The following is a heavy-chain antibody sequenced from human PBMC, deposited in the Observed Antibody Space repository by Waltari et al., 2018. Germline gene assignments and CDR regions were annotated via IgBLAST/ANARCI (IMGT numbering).Heavy chain of an antibody. V-gene: IGHV4-38-2*01. Sequence: QVQLQESGPGLAKSSETLSLTCDVSGYSMRSGYYWGWIRQPPREGLEWIASSYQSGRSYYKPSLRSRVTRAVDTSRNQFSLEMTSVTATDTATYYCVAAKEYYYDGSGDDAFETWGQGTLVTVSS. J-gene: IGHJ3*02. D-gene: IGHD3-22*01. CDR1: GYSMRSGYY. CDR2: SYQSGRS. CDR3: VAAKEYYYDGSGDDAFET.